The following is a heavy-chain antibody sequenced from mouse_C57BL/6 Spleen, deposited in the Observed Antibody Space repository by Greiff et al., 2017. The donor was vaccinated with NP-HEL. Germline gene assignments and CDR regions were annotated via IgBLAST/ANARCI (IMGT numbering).Heavy chain of an antibody. V-gene: IGHV1-53*01. D-gene: IGHD2-2*01. CDR1: GYTFTSYW. CDR2: INPSNGGT. CDR3: AREGYDDYAMDY. J-gene: IGHJ4*01. Sequence: QVQLQQPGTELVKPGASVKLSCKASGYTFTSYWMHWVKQRPGQGLKWIGNINPSNGGTNYNEKFKSKATLTVDKSSSTAYMQLSSLTSEDSAVYYCAREGYDDYAMDYWGQGTSVTVSS.